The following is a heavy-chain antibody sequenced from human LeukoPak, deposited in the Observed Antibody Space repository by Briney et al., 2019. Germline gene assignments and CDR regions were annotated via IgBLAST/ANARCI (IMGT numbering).Heavy chain of an antibody. CDR3: AKGAAADFYYYYGMDV. V-gene: IGHV3-30*18. Sequence: PGGSLRLSCAASGFTFSSYGMHWVRQAPGKGLEWVAVISYDGSNKYYADSVKGRFTISRDNSKNTLYLHMNSLRAEDTAVYYCAKGAAADFYYYYGMDVWGKGTTVTVSS. CDR1: GFTFSSYG. D-gene: IGHD6-13*01. CDR2: ISYDGSNK. J-gene: IGHJ6*04.